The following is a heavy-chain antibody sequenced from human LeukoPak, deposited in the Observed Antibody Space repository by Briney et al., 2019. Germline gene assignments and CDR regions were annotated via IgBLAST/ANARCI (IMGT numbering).Heavy chain of an antibody. D-gene: IGHD1-26*01. V-gene: IGHV3-48*03. CDR3: ARDSSVGATSFDY. J-gene: IGHJ4*02. CDR1: GFTFSSYE. Sequence: GSLRLSCAAPGFTFSSYEMNWVRQAPGKGLEWVSYISSSGSTIYYADSVKGRFTISRDNAKNSLYLQMNSLRAEDTAVYYCARDSSVGATSFDYWGQGTLVTVSS. CDR2: ISSSGSTI.